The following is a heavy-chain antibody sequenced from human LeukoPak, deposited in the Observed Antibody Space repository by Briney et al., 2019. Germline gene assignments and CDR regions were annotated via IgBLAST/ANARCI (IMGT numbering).Heavy chain of an antibody. CDR1: GFTVSSNY. J-gene: IGHJ5*02. CDR2: IYSGGST. Sequence: GGSLRLSCAASGFTVSSNYMSWVRQAPGRGLEWVSVIYSGGSTYYADSVKGRFTISRDNSKNTLYLQMNSLRAEDTAVYYCTYDYVWGSYRYTGLTWGQGTLVTVSS. CDR3: TYDYVWGSYRYTGLT. D-gene: IGHD3-16*02. V-gene: IGHV3-66*01.